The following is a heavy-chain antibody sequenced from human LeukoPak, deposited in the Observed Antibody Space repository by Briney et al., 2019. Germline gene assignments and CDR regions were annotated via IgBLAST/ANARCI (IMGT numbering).Heavy chain of an antibody. V-gene: IGHV3-72*01. CDR3: VAGNGWLGDY. D-gene: IGHD6-19*01. J-gene: IGHJ4*02. CDR2: TRNKANSYTT. CDR1: GFTFSDHY. Sequence: GGSLRLSCAASGFTFSDHYMDWVRQAPGKGLEWVGRTRNKANSYTTEYAASVKGRFTISRDDAKNSLYLQMNSLKTEDTAVYYCVAGNGWLGDYWGQGTLVTVSS.